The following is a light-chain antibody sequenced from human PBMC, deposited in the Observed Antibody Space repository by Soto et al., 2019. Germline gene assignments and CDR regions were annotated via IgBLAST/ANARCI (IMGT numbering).Light chain of an antibody. J-gene: IGLJ2*01. CDR1: SSDVGGYNY. CDR2: DVS. Sequence: QSALTQPASVSGSPGQSITISCTGTSSDVGGYNYVSWYQQHPGKAPKLTIYDVSNRPSGVSNRFSGSKSGNTASLTISGLQAEDEADYYCSSYTSSSTPLVFGGWTKLT. V-gene: IGLV2-14*01. CDR3: SSYTSSSTPLV.